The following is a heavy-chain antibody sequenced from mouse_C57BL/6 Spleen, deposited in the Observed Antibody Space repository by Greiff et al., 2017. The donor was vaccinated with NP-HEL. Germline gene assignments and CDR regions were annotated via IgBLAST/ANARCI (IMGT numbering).Heavy chain of an antibody. Sequence: QVQLQQSGPELVKPGASVKISCKASGYSFTSYYIHWVKQRPGQGLEWIGWIYPGSGNTKYNEKFKGKATLTADTSSSTAYMQLSSLTSEDSAVYYCARRGYYDYDLFDYWGQGTTLTVSS. CDR1: GYSFTSYY. D-gene: IGHD2-4*01. CDR2: IYPGSGNT. CDR3: ARRGYYDYDLFDY. J-gene: IGHJ2*01. V-gene: IGHV1-66*01.